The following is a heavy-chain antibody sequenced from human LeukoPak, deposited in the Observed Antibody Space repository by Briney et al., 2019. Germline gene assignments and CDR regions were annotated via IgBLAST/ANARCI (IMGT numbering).Heavy chain of an antibody. CDR2: ISGSGGGT. CDR3: AARRDYFDY. CDR1: GFAFSSYA. Sequence: PGGSLRLSYAASGFAFSSYAMSWVRQAPGKGLEWVSAISGSGGGTYYADSVKGRFTISRDNSKNTLYLQMNSLRAEDTAVYYCAARRDYFDYWGQGTLVTVSS. V-gene: IGHV3-23*01. J-gene: IGHJ4*02.